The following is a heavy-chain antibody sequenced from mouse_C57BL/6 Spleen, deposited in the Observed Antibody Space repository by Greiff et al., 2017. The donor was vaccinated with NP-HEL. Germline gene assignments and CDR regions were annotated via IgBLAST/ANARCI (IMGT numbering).Heavy chain of an antibody. CDR2: ISDGGSYT. CDR3: ARDRDYDEYYFDY. V-gene: IGHV5-4*01. D-gene: IGHD2-4*01. CDR1: GFTFSSYA. Sequence: EVQWVESGGGLVKPGGSLKLSCAASGFTFSSYAMSWVRQTPEKRLEWVATISDGGSYTYYPDNVKGRFTISRDNAKNNLYLQMSHLKSEDTAMYYCARDRDYDEYYFDYWGQGTTLTVSS. J-gene: IGHJ2*01.